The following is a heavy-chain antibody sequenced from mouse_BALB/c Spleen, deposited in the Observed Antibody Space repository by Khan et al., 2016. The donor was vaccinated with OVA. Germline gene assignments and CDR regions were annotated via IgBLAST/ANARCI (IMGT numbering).Heavy chain of an antibody. CDR3: ARKNGSDFDY. J-gene: IGHJ2*01. Sequence: VRLQQSGPELVKPGASVKISCKASGYSFNGYFMNWVMQSHGKSLEWIGRINPHIGETFYNQKFVGKATLTVDESSSTAHMELRSLASEDSAVYFCARKNGSDFDYWGQGTTLTVSS. CDR2: INPHIGET. CDR1: GYSFNGYF. V-gene: IGHV1-20*02. D-gene: IGHD1-1*01.